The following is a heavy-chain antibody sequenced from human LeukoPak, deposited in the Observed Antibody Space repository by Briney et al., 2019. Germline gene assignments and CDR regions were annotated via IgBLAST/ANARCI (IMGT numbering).Heavy chain of an antibody. J-gene: IGHJ4*02. V-gene: IGHV4-39*01. CDR3: ARLDITMVRGVIYRPSNDY. CDR1: GGSISSSSYY. D-gene: IGHD3-10*01. Sequence: PSETLSLTCTVSGGSISSSSYYWGWIRQPPGKGLEWIGSIYYSGSTYYNPSLKSRVTISVDTSKNQFSLKLSSVTAADTAVYYCARLDITMVRGVIYRPSNDYWGQGTLVTVSS. CDR2: IYYSGST.